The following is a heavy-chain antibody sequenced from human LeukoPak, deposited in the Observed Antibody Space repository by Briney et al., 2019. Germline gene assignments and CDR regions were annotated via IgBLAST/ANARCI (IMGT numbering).Heavy chain of an antibody. CDR2: ISYDGSNK. CDR3: AKDSRTTYDSSWLYYFDS. CDR1: GFTFSTYG. V-gene: IGHV3-30*18. Sequence: GGSLGLSCAASGFTFSTYGIHWVRQAPGKGLEWVAVISYDGSNKYYADSVKGRFTISRDSAKNSLYLQMNSLRAEDTAVYYCAKDSRTTYDSSWLYYFDSWGQGTLVTVSS. J-gene: IGHJ4*02. D-gene: IGHD6-13*01.